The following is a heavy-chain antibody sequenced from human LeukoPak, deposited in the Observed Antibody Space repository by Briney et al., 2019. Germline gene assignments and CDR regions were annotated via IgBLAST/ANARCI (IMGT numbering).Heavy chain of an antibody. J-gene: IGHJ4*02. D-gene: IGHD3-22*01. CDR1: GFTFSSYG. V-gene: IGHV3-30*03. Sequence: GGSLRLSCAASGFTFSSYGMHWVRQAPGKGLEWVAVISYDGSNKYYADSVKGRFTISRDNSKNTLYLQMNSLRAEDTAVYYCARKIAVAGQYYYDSSGYGYWGQGTLVTVSS. CDR3: ARKIAVAGQYYYDSSGYGY. CDR2: ISYDGSNK.